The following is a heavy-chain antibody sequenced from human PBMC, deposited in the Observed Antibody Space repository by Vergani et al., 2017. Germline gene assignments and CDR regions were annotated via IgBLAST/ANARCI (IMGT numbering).Heavy chain of an antibody. Sequence: EVQLVESGGGLVQPGRSLRLSCAASGFTIDDYAMHWVRQAPGKGLEWVSGISWNSGSIGYADSVKGRFTISRENAKNSLYLQMNSLRAEDTALYYCAKAIKQRRPIRTAAGTSNDYYYYMDVWGKGTTVTVSS. D-gene: IGHD6-13*01. CDR1: GFTIDDYA. V-gene: IGHV3-9*01. CDR2: ISWNSGSI. J-gene: IGHJ6*03. CDR3: AKAIKQRRPIRTAAGTSNDYYYYMDV.